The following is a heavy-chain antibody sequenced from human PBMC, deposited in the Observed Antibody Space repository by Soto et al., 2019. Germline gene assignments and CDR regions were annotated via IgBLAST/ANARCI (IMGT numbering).Heavy chain of an antibody. Sequence: GGSLRLSCAASGFTFSSYAMHWVRQAPGKGLEWVAVISYDGSNKYYADSVKGRFTISGDNSKNTLYLQMNSLRAEDTAVYYCARDRELGSTSFGYYFDYWGQGTLVTVSS. CDR2: ISYDGSNK. D-gene: IGHD2-2*01. CDR1: GFTFSSYA. V-gene: IGHV3-30-3*01. CDR3: ARDRELGSTSFGYYFDY. J-gene: IGHJ4*02.